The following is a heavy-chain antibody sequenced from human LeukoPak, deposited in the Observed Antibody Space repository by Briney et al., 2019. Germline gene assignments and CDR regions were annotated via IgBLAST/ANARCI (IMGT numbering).Heavy chain of an antibody. D-gene: IGHD3-22*01. J-gene: IGHJ4*02. CDR1: DGSITTYD. CDR2: IYYSGST. V-gene: IGHV4-59*01. CDR3: AGEHRGGYRFDY. Sequence: SETLSLTCTVSDGSITTYDWSWIRQPPGKGLEWIGYIYYSGSTIYTPSLKSRATISLDTSTNQFSLKLNSATAADTAVYYCAGEHRGGYRFDYWGQGTLVTVSS.